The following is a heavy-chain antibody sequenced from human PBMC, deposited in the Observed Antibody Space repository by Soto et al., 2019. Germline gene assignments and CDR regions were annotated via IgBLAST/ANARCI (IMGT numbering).Heavy chain of an antibody. D-gene: IGHD6-19*01. CDR3: AKDTIAVAGPYYYGMDV. CDR2: ISGSGGST. CDR1: GFTFSSYA. V-gene: IGHV3-23*01. Sequence: EVQLLESGGGLVQPGGSLRLSCAASGFTFSSYAMSWVRQAPGKGLEWVSAISGSGGSTYYADSVKGRFTISRDNSENKLYLQMNSLRAEDTAVYYCAKDTIAVAGPYYYGMDVWGQGTTVTVSS. J-gene: IGHJ6*02.